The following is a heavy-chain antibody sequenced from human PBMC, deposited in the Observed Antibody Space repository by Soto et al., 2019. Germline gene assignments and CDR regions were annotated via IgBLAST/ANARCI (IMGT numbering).Heavy chain of an antibody. V-gene: IGHV3-15*01. CDR1: GFTFSNAW. D-gene: IGHD3-3*01. CDR2: IKSKTDGGTT. Sequence: LSLTCAASGFTFSNAWMSWVRQAPGKGLEWVGRIKSKTDGGTTDYAAPVKGRFTISRDDSKNTLYLQMNSLKTEDTAVYYCTTGPLYYDFWSGYNYYMDVWGKGTTVTVSS. J-gene: IGHJ6*03. CDR3: TTGPLYYDFWSGYNYYMDV.